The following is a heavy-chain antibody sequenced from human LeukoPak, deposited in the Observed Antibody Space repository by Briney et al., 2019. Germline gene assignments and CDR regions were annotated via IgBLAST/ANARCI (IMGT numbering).Heavy chain of an antibody. V-gene: IGHV1-46*01. CDR1: GGTFSSYA. D-gene: IGHD3-22*01. CDR2: INPSGGST. CDR3: ARERNYYDSSGYLSLCAFDI. Sequence: ASVKVSCKASGGTFSSYAISWVRQAPGQGLEWMGIINPSGGSTSYAQKFQGRVTMTRDTSTSTVYMELSSLRSEDTAVYYCARERNYYDSSGYLSLCAFDIWGQGTMVTVSS. J-gene: IGHJ3*02.